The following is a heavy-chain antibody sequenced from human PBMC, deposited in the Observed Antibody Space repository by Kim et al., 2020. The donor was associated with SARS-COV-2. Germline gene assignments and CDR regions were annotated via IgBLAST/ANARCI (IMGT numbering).Heavy chain of an antibody. J-gene: IGHJ5*02. CDR2: IYYSGST. CDR1: GGSISSSSYY. D-gene: IGHD5-12*01. Sequence: SETLSLTCTVSGGSISSSSYYWGWIRQPPGKGLEWIGSIYYSGSTYYNPSLKSRVTISVDTSKNQFSLKLSSVTAADTAVYYCARHLNPDGRIKWKVNWFDPWGQGTLVTVSS. CDR3: ARHLNPDGRIKWKVNWFDP. V-gene: IGHV4-39*01.